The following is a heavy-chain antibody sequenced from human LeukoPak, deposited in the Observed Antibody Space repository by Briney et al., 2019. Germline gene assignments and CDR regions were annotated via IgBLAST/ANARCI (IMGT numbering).Heavy chain of an antibody. V-gene: IGHV1-8*03. D-gene: IGHD3-10*01. CDR3: ARWGVGNYFDY. Sequence: ASVKVSCKASGYTFTSYDINWVRQATGQGLEWMGWMNPDSGNTGYAQKFQGRVTITRITSISTAYMELSSLRSEDTAVYYCARWGVGNYFDYWGQGTLVTVSS. J-gene: IGHJ4*02. CDR1: GYTFTSYD. CDR2: MNPDSGNT.